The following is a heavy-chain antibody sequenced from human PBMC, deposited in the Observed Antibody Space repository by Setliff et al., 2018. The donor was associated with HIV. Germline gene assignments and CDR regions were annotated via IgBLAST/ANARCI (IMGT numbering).Heavy chain of an antibody. V-gene: IGHV4-34*01. CDR1: GGSFSEYY. D-gene: IGHD5-18*01. CDR2: INHSGST. J-gene: IGHJ3*02. Sequence: SETLSLTCAVYGGSFSEYYWSWIRQSPGKGLEWIGEINHSGSTHFNPPLKSRVTISVDTSKNQFSLKLSSVTAADTAVYYCARRQQLWLLYAFDIWGQGTMVT. CDR3: ARRQQLWLLYAFDI.